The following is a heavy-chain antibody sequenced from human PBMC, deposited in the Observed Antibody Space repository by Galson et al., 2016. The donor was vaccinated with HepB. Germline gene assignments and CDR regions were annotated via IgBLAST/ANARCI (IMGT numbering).Heavy chain of an antibody. V-gene: IGHV3-7*03. J-gene: IGHJ4*02. CDR3: VGGAGWLPDY. CDR1: GFSFSGLW. CDR2: IKQDGSEQ. D-gene: IGHD6-19*01. Sequence: SLRLSCAASGFSFSGLWMNWVRQTPGKGLECVAIIKQDGSEQKYVDSVKGRFTISRDNAKNSVYLQMNSLRSEDTAVYYCVGGAGWLPDYWGQGTLVTVSS.